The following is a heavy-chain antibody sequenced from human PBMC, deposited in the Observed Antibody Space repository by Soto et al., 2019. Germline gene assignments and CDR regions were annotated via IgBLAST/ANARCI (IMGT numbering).Heavy chain of an antibody. CDR1: GGTFSSYS. Sequence: SVKVSCKASGGTFSSYSISWVRQAPGQGLEWMGRIIPILDIVNYAQKFQGRVTITADKSTSTAYMELSSLRSEDTAVYYCARCGSGREPIAFDIWGQGTMVTVSS. J-gene: IGHJ3*02. CDR3: ARCGSGREPIAFDI. D-gene: IGHD3-10*01. CDR2: IIPILDIV. V-gene: IGHV1-69*02.